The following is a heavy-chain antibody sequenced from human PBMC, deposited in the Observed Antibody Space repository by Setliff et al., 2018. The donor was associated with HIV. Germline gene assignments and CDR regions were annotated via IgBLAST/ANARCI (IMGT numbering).Heavy chain of an antibody. CDR1: GYTFTSYG. V-gene: IGHV1-18*01. D-gene: IGHD4-17*01. Sequence: EASVKVSCKASGYTFTSYGISWVRQAPGQGLEWMGWISAYNGNTNYAQKLQGRVTMTTDTSTSTAYIELRSLRSDDTAVYYCARCMGRPDVSDYGDYVDYWGQGTLVTVSS. J-gene: IGHJ4*02. CDR3: ARCMGRPDVSDYGDYVDY. CDR2: ISAYNGNT.